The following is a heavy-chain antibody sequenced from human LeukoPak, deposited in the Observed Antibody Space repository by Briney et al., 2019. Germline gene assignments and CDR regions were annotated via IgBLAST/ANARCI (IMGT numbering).Heavy chain of an antibody. CDR1: GFTFSSYS. V-gene: IGHV3-48*01. Sequence: GGSLRLSCAASGFTFSSYSMNWVRQAPGKGLEWVSYISSGSSSTIYYADSVKGRFTISRDNAKNSLYLQMNSLRAEDTAVYYCARGGRNFDYWGQGTLVTVSS. CDR2: ISSGSSSTI. D-gene: IGHD1-26*01. CDR3: ARGGRNFDY. J-gene: IGHJ4*02.